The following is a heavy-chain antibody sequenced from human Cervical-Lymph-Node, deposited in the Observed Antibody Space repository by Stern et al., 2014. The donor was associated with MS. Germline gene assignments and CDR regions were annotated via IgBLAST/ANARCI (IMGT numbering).Heavy chain of an antibody. CDR3: ARINGGADGTGVDY. CDR1: GFSLRTRGMY. CDR2: IDWDGDR. J-gene: IGHJ4*02. D-gene: IGHD1/OR15-1a*01. V-gene: IGHV2-70*20. Sequence: QVTLNESGPALVKPTQTLTLTCTFSGFSLRTRGMYVSWVRPSPGKALEWLALIDWDGDRYYGTSLTDRLSISKVTSKNQVILTMTNMDPVDTGTYYCARINGGADGTGVDYWGQGTLVTVSS.